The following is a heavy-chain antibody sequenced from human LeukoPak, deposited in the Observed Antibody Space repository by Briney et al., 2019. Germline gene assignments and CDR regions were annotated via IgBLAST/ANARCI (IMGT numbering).Heavy chain of an antibody. D-gene: IGHD3-9*01. J-gene: IGHJ3*02. CDR1: GFTFSSYG. V-gene: IGHV3-30*03. CDR3: ARTKKLRYFDWFRAFDI. Sequence: GGSLRLSCAASGFTFSSYGMHWVRQAPGKGLEWVAVISYDGSNKYYADSVKGRFTISRDNSKNTLYLQMNSLRAEDTAVYYCARTKKLRYFDWFRAFDIWGQGTMVTVSS. CDR2: ISYDGSNK.